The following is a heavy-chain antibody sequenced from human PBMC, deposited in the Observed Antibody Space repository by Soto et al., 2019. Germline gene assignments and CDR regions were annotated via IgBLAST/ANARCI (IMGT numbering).Heavy chain of an antibody. CDR3: AKADNINEVRRKTDY. CDR1: EFTFSSSA. CDR2: ISGSGGTS. V-gene: IGHV3-23*01. J-gene: IGHJ4*02. D-gene: IGHD1-1*01. Sequence: EVQLLESGGGLVPPGGSLSLSCAASEFTFSSSAMSWVRQAPGKGLEWVSAISGSGGTSYYADSVKGRFTISRDNSQNTLSLHMHRLRAEDTVISCWAKADNINEVRRKTDYWGQGALVSVSS.